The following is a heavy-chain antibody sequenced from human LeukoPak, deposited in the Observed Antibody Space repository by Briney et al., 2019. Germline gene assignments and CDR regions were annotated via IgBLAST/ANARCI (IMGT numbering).Heavy chain of an antibody. V-gene: IGHV3-9*01. CDR1: GFTFGVYA. CDR3: GKDISSSGFKPLDY. D-gene: IGHD6-19*01. Sequence: GGSLRLSCAAPGFTFGVYATPWVRQAPGKGLEWVSGISWNSGSIGYADSVKGRFTISRDNAKNSLYLQMNSLRTEDTALYYCGKDISSSGFKPLDYWGQGTLVTVSS. CDR2: ISWNSGSI. J-gene: IGHJ4*02.